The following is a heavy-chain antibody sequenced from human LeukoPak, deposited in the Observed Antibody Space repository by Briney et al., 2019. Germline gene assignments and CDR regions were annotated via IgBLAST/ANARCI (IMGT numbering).Heavy chain of an antibody. CDR2: INPNSGAT. CDR1: GYTFTGYY. CDR3: ALFHYGDPIFDY. Sequence: ASVTVSCKASGYTFTGYYMHWVRQAPGQGLEWMGWINPNSGATNYAQKFQGRVTMTRDTSISTAYMELSRLRSDDTAVYYCALFHYGDPIFDYWGQGTLSPSPQ. V-gene: IGHV1-2*02. D-gene: IGHD4-17*01. J-gene: IGHJ4*02.